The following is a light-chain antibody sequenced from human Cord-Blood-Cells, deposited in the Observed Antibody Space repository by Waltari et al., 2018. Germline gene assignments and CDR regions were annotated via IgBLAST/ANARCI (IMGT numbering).Light chain of an antibody. J-gene: IGKJ4*01. V-gene: IGKV1-39*01. Sequence: DIQMTQSPSSLSASVEDRVTITCRASQSISSYLNWYQQKPGKAPKLLIYAASSLQSGVPSRFSGSGSGTDFTLTISSLQPEDFATYYCQQSYSTPFGGGTKVEIK. CDR1: QSISSY. CDR3: QQSYSTP. CDR2: AAS.